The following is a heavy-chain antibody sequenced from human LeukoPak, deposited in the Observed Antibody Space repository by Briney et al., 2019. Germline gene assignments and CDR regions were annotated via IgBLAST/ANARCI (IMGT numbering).Heavy chain of an antibody. CDR1: GFTVISNY. CDR2: IYSGGNT. Sequence: GGSLRLSCAASGFTVISNYMSWVRQAPGKGLEWVSVIYSGGNTYYADSVEGRFTISRDNSKNTLYLQMKTLKAEDTAVYYCTRADPGDYWGQGTLVTVSS. J-gene: IGHJ4*02. V-gene: IGHV3-53*01. D-gene: IGHD6-19*01. CDR3: TRADPGDY.